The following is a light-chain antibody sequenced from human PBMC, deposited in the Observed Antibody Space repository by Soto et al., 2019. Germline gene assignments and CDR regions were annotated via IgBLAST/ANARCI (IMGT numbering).Light chain of an antibody. V-gene: IGLV2-14*01. J-gene: IGLJ1*01. CDR2: EVS. Sequence: QSALTQPPSASGSPGQSVTIPCTGTSSDVGGYDHVSWYQQHPGKAPKLIIYEVSNRPSGVSNRFSGSKSGSTASLTISGLQAEDEADYHCTSYTRDTALVFGTGTKVTVL. CDR3: TSYTRDTALV. CDR1: SSDVGGYDH.